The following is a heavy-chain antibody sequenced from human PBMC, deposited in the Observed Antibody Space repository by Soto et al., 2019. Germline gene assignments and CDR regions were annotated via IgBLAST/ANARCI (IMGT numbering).Heavy chain of an antibody. CDR3: ARDRSGATALDFDY. CDR2: VSAYNGNT. Sequence: QVQLVQSGAEVKKPGASAKVSCKASGFTFTSYGITWVRQAPGQGLEWMGWVSAYNGNTNYAQKFQGRVTMTTDTSTSSAYMELRSLRSDDTAVYYCARDRSGATALDFDYWGQGTLVTVSS. CDR1: GFTFTSYG. V-gene: IGHV1-18*01. D-gene: IGHD1-26*01. J-gene: IGHJ4*02.